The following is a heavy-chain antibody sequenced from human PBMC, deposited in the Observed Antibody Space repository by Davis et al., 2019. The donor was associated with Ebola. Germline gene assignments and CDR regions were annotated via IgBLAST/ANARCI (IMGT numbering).Heavy chain of an antibody. CDR2: IKSKTDGGTT. Sequence: GESLKISCAASGFTFSNAWMSWVRQAPGKGLEWVGRIKSKTDGGTTDYAAPVKGRFTISRDDSKNTLYLQMNSLKTEDTAVYYCTTEGGYCTNGVCFYYFDYWGQGTLVTVSS. D-gene: IGHD2-8*01. CDR3: TTEGGYCTNGVCFYYFDY. V-gene: IGHV3-15*01. J-gene: IGHJ4*02. CDR1: GFTFSNAW.